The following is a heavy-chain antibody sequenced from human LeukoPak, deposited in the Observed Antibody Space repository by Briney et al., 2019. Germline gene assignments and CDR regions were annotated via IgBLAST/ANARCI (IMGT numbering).Heavy chain of an antibody. J-gene: IGHJ4*02. CDR2: ISYDGSNK. Sequence: PGGSLRLSCAASGFTSSSYAMHWVRQAPGKGLEWVAVISYDGSNKYYADSVKGRFTISRDNSKNTLYLQMNSLRAEDTAVYYCARDYDFWSGYFDYWGQGTLVTVSS. CDR1: GFTSSSYA. CDR3: ARDYDFWSGYFDY. D-gene: IGHD3-3*01. V-gene: IGHV3-30-3*01.